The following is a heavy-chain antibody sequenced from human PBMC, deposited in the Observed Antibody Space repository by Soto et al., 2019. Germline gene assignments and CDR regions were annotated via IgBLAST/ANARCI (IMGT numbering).Heavy chain of an antibody. D-gene: IGHD2-15*01. CDR3: AKDRSCSGGSCYSDFDY. Sequence: EVQLLESGGGLVQPGGSLRLSCAASGFTFSSYAMSWVRQAPGKGLEWVSAISGSGGSTYYADSVKGRFTISRDNSKNTLYLQMNSLRAEDTAVYYCAKDRSCSGGSCYSDFDYWGQGTLVTVSS. J-gene: IGHJ4*02. CDR2: ISGSGGST. V-gene: IGHV3-23*01. CDR1: GFTFSSYA.